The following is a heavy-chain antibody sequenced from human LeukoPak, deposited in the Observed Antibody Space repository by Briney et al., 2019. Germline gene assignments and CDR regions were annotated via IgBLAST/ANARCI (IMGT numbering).Heavy chain of an antibody. V-gene: IGHV3-11*06. Sequence: GGSLRLSCAASGFTFSDYYMSWIRQAPGKGLEWVSYISSSSSYTNYADSVEGRFTISRDNAKNSLYLQMNSLRAEDTAVYYCARGPPVMDIAFDIWGQGTMVTVSS. CDR1: GFTFSDYY. J-gene: IGHJ3*02. D-gene: IGHD2-2*03. CDR3: ARGPPVMDIAFDI. CDR2: ISSSSSYT.